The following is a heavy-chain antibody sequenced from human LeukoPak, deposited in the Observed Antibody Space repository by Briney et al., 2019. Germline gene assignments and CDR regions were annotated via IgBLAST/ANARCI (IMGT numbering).Heavy chain of an antibody. CDR1: GGSISSYY. V-gene: IGHV4-59*01. CDR2: IYYSGST. Sequence: SETLSLTCTVSGGSISSYYWSWIRQPPGKGLEWIGYIYYSGSTNYNPSLKSRVTISVDTSKNQFSLKLSSVTAADTAVYYCARSIPAFRDAFDIWGQGTMVTVSS. J-gene: IGHJ3*02. CDR3: ARSIPAFRDAFDI. D-gene: IGHD2-2*01.